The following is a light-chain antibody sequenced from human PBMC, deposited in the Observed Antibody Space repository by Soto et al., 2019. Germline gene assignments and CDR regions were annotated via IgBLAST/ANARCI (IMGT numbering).Light chain of an antibody. V-gene: IGLV1-40*01. CDR3: QSYDSSLSAWV. Sequence: QSVLTQPPSVSGAPGQRVTTSCTGSSPNIGTGYDVHWYQQLPGTAPKLLIYGNNNRPSGVPDRFSGSKSGTSASLAITGLRAEDEADYYCQSYDSSLSAWVFGGGTKLTVL. CDR1: SPNIGTGYD. J-gene: IGLJ3*02. CDR2: GNN.